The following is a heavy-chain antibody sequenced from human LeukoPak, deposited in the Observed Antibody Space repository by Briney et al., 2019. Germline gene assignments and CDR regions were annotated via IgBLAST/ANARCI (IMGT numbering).Heavy chain of an antibody. CDR3: ASRAVAGERMSDY. J-gene: IGHJ4*02. D-gene: IGHD6-19*01. CDR1: GGSFSGYY. Sequence: SETLSLTCAVYGGSFSGYYWSWIRQPPGKGLEWIGEVNHSGSTNYNPSLKSRVTISVDTSKNQFSLKLSSVTAADTAVYYCASRAVAGERMSDYWGQGTLVTVSS. V-gene: IGHV4-34*01. CDR2: VNHSGST.